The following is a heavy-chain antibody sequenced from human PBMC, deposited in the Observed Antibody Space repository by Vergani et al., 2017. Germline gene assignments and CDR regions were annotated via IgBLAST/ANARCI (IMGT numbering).Heavy chain of an antibody. V-gene: IGHV3-23*01. CDR1: GFTFSSYA. Sequence: EVQLLESGGGLVQPGGSLRLSCAASGFTFSSYAMSWVRQAPGKGLEWVSAISGSGGSTYYADSVKGRFTISRDNSKSTLFLQMNSLRAEDTALYYCANFSNCISTSCYGFDYYYYYMDVWGKGTTVTVSS. D-gene: IGHD2-2*01. CDR2: ISGSGGST. CDR3: ANFSNCISTSCYGFDYYYYYMDV. J-gene: IGHJ6*03.